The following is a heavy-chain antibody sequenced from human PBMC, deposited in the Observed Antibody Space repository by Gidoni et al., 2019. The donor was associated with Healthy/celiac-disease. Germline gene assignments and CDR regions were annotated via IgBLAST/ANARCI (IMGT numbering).Heavy chain of an antibody. J-gene: IGHJ4*02. Sequence: QVQLQESGPGLVKPSQTLSLTCTVSGGSISSGSYYWSWIRQPAGKGLEWIGRIYTSGSTNYNPSLKSRVTISVDTSKNQFSLKLSSVTAADTAVYYCARVPGRGAFDYWGQGTLVTVSS. CDR2: IYTSGST. CDR1: GGSISSGSYY. CDR3: ARVPGRGAFDY. D-gene: IGHD3-10*01. V-gene: IGHV4-61*02.